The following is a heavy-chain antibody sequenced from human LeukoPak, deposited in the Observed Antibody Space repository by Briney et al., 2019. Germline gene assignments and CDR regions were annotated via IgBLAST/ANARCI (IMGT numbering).Heavy chain of an antibody. CDR3: ARRYGDYENWFDP. Sequence: WASVKVSCKASGGTFSSYAISWVRQAPGQGLEWMEGIIPIFGTANYAQKFQGRVTITTDESTSTAYMGLSSLRSEDTAVYYCARRYGDYENWFDPWGQGTLVTVSS. J-gene: IGHJ5*02. D-gene: IGHD4-17*01. CDR1: GGTFSSYA. CDR2: IIPIFGTA. V-gene: IGHV1-69*05.